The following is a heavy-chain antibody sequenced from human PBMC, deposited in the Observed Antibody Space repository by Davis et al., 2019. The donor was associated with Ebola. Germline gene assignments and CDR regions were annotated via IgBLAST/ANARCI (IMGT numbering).Heavy chain of an antibody. CDR1: GYTFTSYG. CDR3: ARDWAGNDYYYGMDV. J-gene: IGHJ6*04. D-gene: IGHD3-16*01. Sequence: AASVKVSCKASGYTFTSYGISWVRQAPGQGLEWMGWISAYNGNTNYAQKLQGRVTMTTDTSTSTAYMELRSLRSDDTAVYYCARDWAGNDYYYGMDVWGKGTTVTVSS. CDR2: ISAYNGNT. V-gene: IGHV1-18*04.